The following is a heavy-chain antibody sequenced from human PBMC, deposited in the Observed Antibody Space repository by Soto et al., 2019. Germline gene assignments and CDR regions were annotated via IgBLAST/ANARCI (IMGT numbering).Heavy chain of an antibody. CDR2: ISSSSSTI. V-gene: IGHV3-48*02. D-gene: IGHD3-22*01. CDR3: ARGLYYYDSRGYWGY. J-gene: IGHJ4*02. Sequence: GGSLRLSCATSGFTFSSYSMNWVRQAPGKGLEWVSYISSSSSTIYYADSVKGRFTISRDNAKNSLYLQMNSLRDEDTAVYYCARGLYYYDSRGYWGYWGQGTLVTVSS. CDR1: GFTFSSYS.